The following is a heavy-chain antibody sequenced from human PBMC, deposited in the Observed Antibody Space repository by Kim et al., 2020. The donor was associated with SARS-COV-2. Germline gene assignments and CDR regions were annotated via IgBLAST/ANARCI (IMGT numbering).Heavy chain of an antibody. J-gene: IGHJ6*02. V-gene: IGHV3-21*01. CDR2: ISSSSSYI. CDR1: GFTFSSYS. Sequence: GGSLRLSCAASGFTFSSYSMNWVRQAPGKGLEWVSSISSSSSYIYYADSVKGRFTISRDNAKNSQYLQMNSLRAEDTAVYYCARDPYGGDLFYYYYGMDVWGQGTTVTVSS. CDR3: ARDPYGGDLFYYYYGMDV. D-gene: IGHD2-21*01.